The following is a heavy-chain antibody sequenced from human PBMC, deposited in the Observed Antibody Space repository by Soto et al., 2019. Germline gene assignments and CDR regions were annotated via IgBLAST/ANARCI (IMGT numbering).Heavy chain of an antibody. Sequence: SETLSLTCTVSGGSISSSSYYWGWIRQPPGKGLEWIGSIYYSGSTYYNPSLKSRVTISVDTSKNQFSLKLSSVTAADKAVYYCARGTYEGSSGYYLGVWGQGNLVTVSS. J-gene: IGHJ4*02. CDR1: GGSISSSSYY. D-gene: IGHD3-22*01. V-gene: IGHV4-39*01. CDR2: IYYSGST. CDR3: ARGTYEGSSGYYLGV.